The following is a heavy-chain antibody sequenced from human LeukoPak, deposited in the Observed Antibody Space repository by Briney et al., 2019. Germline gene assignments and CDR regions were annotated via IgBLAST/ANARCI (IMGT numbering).Heavy chain of an antibody. V-gene: IGHV4-34*01. J-gene: IGHJ4*02. Sequence: SETLSLTCAVYGGSFSGYYWSWVRQPPGKGLECIGEINHSGSTNYDPSVKRRVTISVDKPKNQVSLKVSSVTAADTAVYYCARGLRYSSRGCFVDYWGQGTLVTVSS. D-gene: IGHD6-19*01. CDR2: INHSGST. CDR3: ARGLRYSSRGCFVDY. CDR1: GGSFSGYY.